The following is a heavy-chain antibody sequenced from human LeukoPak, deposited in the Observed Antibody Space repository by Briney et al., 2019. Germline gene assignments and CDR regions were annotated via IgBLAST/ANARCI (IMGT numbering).Heavy chain of an antibody. J-gene: IGHJ4*02. D-gene: IGHD6-19*01. CDR1: GYTFTSYD. V-gene: IGHV1-8*03. Sequence: ASVKVPCKASGYTFTSYDINWVRQATGQGLEWMGWMNPNSGNTGYAQKFQGRVTITRNTSISTAYMELSSLRSEDTAVYYCARGDRGSGWYYFDYWGQGTLVTVSS. CDR2: MNPNSGNT. CDR3: ARGDRGSGWYYFDY.